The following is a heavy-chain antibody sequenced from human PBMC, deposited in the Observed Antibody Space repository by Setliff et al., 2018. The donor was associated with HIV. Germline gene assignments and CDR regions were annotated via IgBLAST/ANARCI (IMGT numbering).Heavy chain of an antibody. CDR1: GGSISTKSVY. V-gene: IGHV4-39*01. CDR2: VYYGGTT. CDR3: ARHDDEWLVPVSVKF. D-gene: IGHD6-19*01. Sequence: SETLSLTCTVSGGSISTKSVYWGWIRQPPGKGLEWIGSVYYGGTTSYYPSLKRRVTISVDTSKNQFSLRLNSVTAADTAVYYCARHDDEWLVPVSVKFWGQGVLVTVSS. J-gene: IGHJ4*02.